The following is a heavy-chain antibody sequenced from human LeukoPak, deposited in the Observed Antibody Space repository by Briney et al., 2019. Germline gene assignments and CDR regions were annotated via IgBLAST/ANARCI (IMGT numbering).Heavy chain of an antibody. J-gene: IGHJ5*02. V-gene: IGHV4-34*01. D-gene: IGHD3-10*01. CDR3: AKDYSKTSYYGSGTYYRPNWFDP. Sequence: PSETLSLTCAVYGGPFSGYYWSWIRQPPGKGLEWIGEINHSGSTNYNPSLKSRVTISVDTSKNQFSLKLSSVTAADTAVYYCAKDYSKTSYYGSGTYYRPNWFDPWGQGTLVTVSS. CDR1: GGPFSGYY. CDR2: INHSGST.